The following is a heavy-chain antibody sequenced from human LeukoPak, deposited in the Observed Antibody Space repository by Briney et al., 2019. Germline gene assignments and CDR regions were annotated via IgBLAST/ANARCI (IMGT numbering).Heavy chain of an antibody. CDR2: INHSGST. CDR3: ARGNYDYYDR. Sequence: SETLSLTCAVYGGSFSGYHWSWIRQPPGKGLEWIGEINHSGSTNYNPSLKSRVTISVDTSKNQFSLKVSSVTAADTAVYYCARGNYDYYDRWGQGTLVTVSS. CDR1: GGSFSGYH. D-gene: IGHD5-12*01. V-gene: IGHV4-34*01. J-gene: IGHJ5*02.